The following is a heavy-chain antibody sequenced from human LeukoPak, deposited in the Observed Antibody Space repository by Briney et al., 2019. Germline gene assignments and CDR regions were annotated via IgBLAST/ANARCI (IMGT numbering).Heavy chain of an antibody. CDR3: ARFFGVVTGNGMDV. CDR2: ISAYNGNT. D-gene: IGHD3-3*01. J-gene: IGHJ6*02. Sequence: ASVKVSCTASGYTFTSYGISWVRQAPGQGLEWMGWISAYNGNTNYAQKLQGRVTMTTDTSTSTAYMELRSLRSDDTAVYYCARFFGVVTGNGMDVWGQGTTVTVSS. CDR1: GYTFTSYG. V-gene: IGHV1-18*01.